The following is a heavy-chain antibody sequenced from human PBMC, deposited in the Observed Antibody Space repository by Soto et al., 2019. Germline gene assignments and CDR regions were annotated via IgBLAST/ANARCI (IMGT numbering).Heavy chain of an antibody. D-gene: IGHD2-15*01. J-gene: IGHJ5*02. CDR1: GYTLTSYG. CDR3: ARARVGYCSGGSCPNWFDP. CDR2: ISAYNGNT. Sequence: GASVKVSCKASGYTLTSYGISWVRQAPGQGLEWMGWISAYNGNTNYAQKLQGRVTMTTDTSTSTAYMELRSLRSDDTAVYYCARARVGYCSGGSCPNWFDPWGQGTLVTVSS. V-gene: IGHV1-18*01.